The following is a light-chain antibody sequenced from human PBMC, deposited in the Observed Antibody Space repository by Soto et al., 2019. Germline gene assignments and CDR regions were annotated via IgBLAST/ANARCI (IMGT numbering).Light chain of an antibody. CDR2: DVT. CDR1: SGDVGAYNY. V-gene: IGLV2-11*01. CDR3: CSHADSCPWV. J-gene: IGLJ3*02. Sequence: QSALTQPRSVSASPGQSVTISCTGTSGDVGAYNYVSWYQHHPGKAPKLMIFDVTLRPSGVPDRCSGSKSGNTASLTISGLQGEDEGDYYCCSHADSCPWVFGGGTQLTVL.